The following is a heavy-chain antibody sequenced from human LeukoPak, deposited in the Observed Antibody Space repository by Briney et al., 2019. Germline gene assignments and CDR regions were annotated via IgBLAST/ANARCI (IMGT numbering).Heavy chain of an antibody. V-gene: IGHV5-10-1*01. D-gene: IGHD2-2*01. CDR3: ARDYCSSTSCYGGAYYYYGMDV. CDR2: IDPSDSYT. CDR1: GYSFTSYW. J-gene: IGHJ6*02. Sequence: PGESLKISCKGPGYSFTSYWISWVRQMPGKGLEWMGRIDPSDSYTNYSPSFQGHVTISADKSISTAYLQWSSLKASDTAMYYCARDYCSSTSCYGGAYYYYGMDVWGQGTTVTVSS.